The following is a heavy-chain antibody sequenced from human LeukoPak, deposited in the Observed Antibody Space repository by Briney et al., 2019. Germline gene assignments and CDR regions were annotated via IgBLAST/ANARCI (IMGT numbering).Heavy chain of an antibody. CDR2: IWYDGSNK. CDR3: ARGGSSSWRTDAFDI. J-gene: IGHJ3*02. D-gene: IGHD6-13*01. V-gene: IGHV3-33*01. CDR1: GFTFSSYG. Sequence: GRSLRLSCAASGFTFSSYGMHWVRQAPGKGLEWVAVIWYDGSNKYYADSVEGRFTISRDNSKNTLYLQMNSLRAEDTAVYYCARGGSSSWRTDAFDIWGQGTMVTVSS.